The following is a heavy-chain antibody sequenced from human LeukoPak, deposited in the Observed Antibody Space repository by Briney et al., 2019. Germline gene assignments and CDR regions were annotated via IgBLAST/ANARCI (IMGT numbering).Heavy chain of an antibody. V-gene: IGHV4-39*01. Sequence: SETLSLTCTVSGGSISSSSHYWGWIRQPPGKGLEWIGSIYYSGSTYYNPSLKSRVTISVDTSKNQFSLKLSSVTAADTAVYYCASLRERSYYARGFDYWGQGTLVTVSS. CDR3: ASLRERSYYARGFDY. CDR2: IYYSGST. CDR1: GGSISSSSHY. J-gene: IGHJ4*02. D-gene: IGHD1-26*01.